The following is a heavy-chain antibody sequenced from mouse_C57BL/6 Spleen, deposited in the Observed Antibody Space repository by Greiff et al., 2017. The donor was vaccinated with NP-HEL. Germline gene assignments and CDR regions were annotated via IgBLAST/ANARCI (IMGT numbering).Heavy chain of an antibody. D-gene: IGHD1-1*01. CDR2: IDPEDGET. CDR3: ARNYDGSSKNAMDY. V-gene: IGHV14-2*01. Sequence: EVKLLESGAELVKPGASVKLSCTASGFNIKDYYMHWVKQRTEQGLEWIGRIDPEDGETKYAPKFQGKATITADTSSNTAYLQLSSLTSEDTAVYYCARNYDGSSKNAMDYWGQGTSVTVSA. J-gene: IGHJ4*01. CDR1: GFNIKDYY.